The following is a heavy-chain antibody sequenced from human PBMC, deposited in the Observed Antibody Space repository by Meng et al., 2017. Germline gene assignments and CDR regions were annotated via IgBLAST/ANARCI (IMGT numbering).Heavy chain of an antibody. D-gene: IGHD1-26*01. V-gene: IGHV4-34*01. CDR2: INHSGST. CDR3: ARDSGYSGSYFDY. J-gene: IGHJ4*02. CDR1: GGSFSGYY. Sequence: SETLSLTCAVYGGSFSGYYWSWIRQPPGKGLEWIGEINHSGSTNYNPSLKSRVTISVDTSKNQFSLKLSSVTAADTAVYYCARDSGYSGSYFDYWGQGTLVTVSS.